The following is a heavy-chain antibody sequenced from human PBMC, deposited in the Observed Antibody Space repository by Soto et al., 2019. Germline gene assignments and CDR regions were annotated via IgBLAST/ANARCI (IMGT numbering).Heavy chain of an antibody. D-gene: IGHD3-22*01. Sequence: SDTLSLTCTVTGGSISGGSISTTTYYWSWIRHPPGKGLEWIGEINHSGSTNYNPSLKSRVTISVDTSKNQFSLKLSSVTAADTAVYYCARGSYYYDSSGYYHYWGQGTLVTVS. CDR2: INHSGST. V-gene: IGHV4-39*07. CDR3: ARGSYYYDSSGYYHY. CDR1: TGGSISGGSISTTTYY. J-gene: IGHJ4*02.